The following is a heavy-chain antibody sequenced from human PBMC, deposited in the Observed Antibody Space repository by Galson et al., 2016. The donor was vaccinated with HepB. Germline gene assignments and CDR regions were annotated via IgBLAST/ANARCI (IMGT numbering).Heavy chain of an antibody. CDR2: ISSDGDNK. V-gene: IGHV3-23*01. CDR1: GFSFSDYA. Sequence: SLRLSCAVSGFSFSDYAMSWVRQGPGKRLEWVSTISSDGDNKHYLDSVKGRFTVSRDNAKNSLYLQMNSLRDEDSAIYYCARDLTRMVGANGFWGRGTLVTVSS. D-gene: IGHD1-26*01. CDR3: ARDLTRMVGANGF. J-gene: IGHJ4*02.